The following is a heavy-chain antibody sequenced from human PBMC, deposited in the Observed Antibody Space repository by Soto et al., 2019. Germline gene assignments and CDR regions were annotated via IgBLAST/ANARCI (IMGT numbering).Heavy chain of an antibody. D-gene: IGHD1-26*01. CDR2: ISYDGGDK. J-gene: IGHJ4*02. V-gene: IGHV3-30*18. Sequence: SLRLSCVASGFSFSRYAMHWVRQAPGKGLEWVAVISYDGGDKYYADSVKGRFTISRDNSKNTLDLQMNSLRGEDTAVYYCAKDTDVVGAAYKFDYWGQGTLVTVSS. CDR3: AKDTDVVGAAYKFDY. CDR1: GFSFSRYA.